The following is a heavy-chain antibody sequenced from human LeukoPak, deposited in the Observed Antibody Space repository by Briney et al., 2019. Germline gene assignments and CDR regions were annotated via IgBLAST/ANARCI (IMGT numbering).Heavy chain of an antibody. CDR2: ISGSDGST. Sequence: GGSLRLSCAASGFTFSSYAMHWVRQAPGKGLEWVSAISGSDGSTYYADSVKGRFTISRDNSKNTLYLQMHGLRAEDTAVYFCAKCRADAYYYYYMDVWGKGTTVTVSS. CDR3: AKCRADAYYYYYMDV. J-gene: IGHJ6*03. CDR1: GFTFSSYA. V-gene: IGHV3-23*01.